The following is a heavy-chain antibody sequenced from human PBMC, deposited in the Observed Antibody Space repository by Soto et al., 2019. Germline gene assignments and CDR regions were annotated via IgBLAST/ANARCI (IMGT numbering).Heavy chain of an antibody. D-gene: IGHD3-16*01. CDR2: IYYSGAT. V-gene: IGHV4-59*08. CDR3: ASLTYHYDNTDVYYYYGMDV. J-gene: IGHJ6*02. CDR1: GGSISSYY. Sequence: SDTIYITFTVSGGSISSYYWSWIRQPPGNGLEWIGYIYYSGATHYNPSLKSRVTISVDTSTNQFSLVLTSVTAADTAVYHCASLTYHYDNTDVYYYYGMDVWGQGTTVTLSS.